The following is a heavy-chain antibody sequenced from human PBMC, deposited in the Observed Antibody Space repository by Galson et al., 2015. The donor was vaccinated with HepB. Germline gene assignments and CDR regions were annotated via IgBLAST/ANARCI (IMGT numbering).Heavy chain of an antibody. J-gene: IGHJ5*02. CDR3: ARESPYDSSPRGGWFDP. Sequence: SVKVSCKASGYTFTSYYMHWVRQAPGQGLEWMGIINPSGGSTSYAQKLQGRVTMTRDTSTSTVYMELSSLRSEDTAVYYCARESPYDSSPRGGWFDPWGQGTLVTVSS. D-gene: IGHD3-22*01. CDR1: GYTFTSYY. V-gene: IGHV1-46*04. CDR2: INPSGGST.